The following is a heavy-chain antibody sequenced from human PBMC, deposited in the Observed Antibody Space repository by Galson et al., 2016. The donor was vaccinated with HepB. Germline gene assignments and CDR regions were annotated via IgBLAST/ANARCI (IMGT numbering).Heavy chain of an antibody. Sequence: SLRLSCAASGFTFSSHAMTWVRQAPGKGLEWVSAIGGSGGSTYYADSVKGRFTISRGNSKNTLYLQMKSLRAEDTAIYYCARERTKLEFDPWGQGTLVTVSS. D-gene: IGHD1-1*01. CDR3: ARERTKLEFDP. V-gene: IGHV3-23*01. CDR1: GFTFSSHA. J-gene: IGHJ5*02. CDR2: IGGSGGST.